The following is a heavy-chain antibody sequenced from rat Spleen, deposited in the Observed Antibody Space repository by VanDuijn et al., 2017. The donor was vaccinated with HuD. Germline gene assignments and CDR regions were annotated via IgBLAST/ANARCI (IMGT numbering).Heavy chain of an antibody. CDR3: TTWDYYDNRFDY. Sequence: EVQLVESGGGLVQPGRSLKLSCAASGFTFTNFDMAWVRQAPTKGLEWVASITNTGGSIYYPDSVKGRFTISRHNTQNTLYLQMNSLRSEDTATYYCTTWDYYDNRFDYWGQGVMVTVSS. V-gene: IGHV5-27*01. CDR1: GFTFTNFD. J-gene: IGHJ2*01. CDR2: ITNTGGSI. D-gene: IGHD1-6*01.